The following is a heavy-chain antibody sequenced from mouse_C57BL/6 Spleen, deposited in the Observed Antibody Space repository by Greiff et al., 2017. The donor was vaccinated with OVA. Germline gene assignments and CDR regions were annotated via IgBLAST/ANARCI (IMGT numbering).Heavy chain of an antibody. V-gene: IGHV1-54*01. Sequence: QVQLQQSGAELVRPGTSVKVSCKASGYAFTNYLIEWVKQRPGQGLEWIGVINPGSGGTNYNEKFKGKATMTADKSSNTDYMQLSSLTSEDSAVYLCASSDGDYAMDYWGQGTSVTVSS. CDR1: GYAFTNYL. D-gene: IGHD1-1*02. CDR2: INPGSGGT. J-gene: IGHJ4*01. CDR3: ASSDGDYAMDY.